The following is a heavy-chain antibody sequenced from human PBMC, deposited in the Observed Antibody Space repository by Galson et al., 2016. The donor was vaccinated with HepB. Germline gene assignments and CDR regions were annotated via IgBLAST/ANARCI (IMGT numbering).Heavy chain of an antibody. CDR2: ISYDGRKI. Sequence: SLRLSCAASGFTFTSRAMHWVRQAPGKGLEWVAVISYDGRKIFYADSVGGRFSISRDNSKNTLFLQMNSLRAEDTAVYYCTKTGSGWYFDYWGQGTLVTVSS. CDR3: TKTGSGWYFDY. D-gene: IGHD6-19*01. CDR1: GFTFTSRA. V-gene: IGHV3-30-3*02. J-gene: IGHJ4*02.